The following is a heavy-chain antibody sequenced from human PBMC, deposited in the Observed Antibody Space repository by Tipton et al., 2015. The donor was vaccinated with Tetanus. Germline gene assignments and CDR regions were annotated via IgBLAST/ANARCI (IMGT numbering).Heavy chain of an antibody. J-gene: IGHJ4*02. Sequence: TLSLTCTVSGGSISSYYWSWIRQPSGKGLEWIGRLYTSGSTNYNPSLKSRVTMSVDTSKNQFSLKLSSETAADTAVYYCAGDRGSGWNYWGQGTLVTVSS. V-gene: IGHV4-4*07. CDR2: LYTSGST. CDR3: AGDRGSGWNY. CDR1: GGSISSYY. D-gene: IGHD6-19*01.